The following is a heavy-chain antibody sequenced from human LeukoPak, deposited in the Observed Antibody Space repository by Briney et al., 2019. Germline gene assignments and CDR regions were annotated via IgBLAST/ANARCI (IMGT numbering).Heavy chain of an antibody. J-gene: IGHJ4*02. CDR1: GGSISSDNYY. D-gene: IGHD3-16*02. V-gene: IGHV4-39*01. Sequence: PSETLSLTCTVSGGSISSDNYYWGWIRQPPGKGLEWIGSIYYSGTTYYNPSLKSRVTISVDTSKNQFSLKLSSVTAADTAVYYCARGRRGGSYRYMHFDYWGQGTLVTVSS. CDR3: ARGRRGGSYRYMHFDY. CDR2: IYYSGTT.